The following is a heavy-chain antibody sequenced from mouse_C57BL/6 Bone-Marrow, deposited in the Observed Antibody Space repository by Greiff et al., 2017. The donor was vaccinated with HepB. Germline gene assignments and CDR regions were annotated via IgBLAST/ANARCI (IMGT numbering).Heavy chain of an antibody. J-gene: IGHJ1*03. D-gene: IGHD2-12*01. V-gene: IGHV1-4*01. CDR2: INPSSGDT. CDR3: SREYYSNDDWYFDV. CDR1: GYTFTSYT. Sequence: VKLMESGAELVRPGASVKMSCKASGYTFTSYTMHWVKQRPGQGLEWIGYINPSSGDTKYNQKFKDKATLTADKSYSTAYMQLSSLTSEDSAVYYCSREYYSNDDWYFDVWGTGTTVTVSS.